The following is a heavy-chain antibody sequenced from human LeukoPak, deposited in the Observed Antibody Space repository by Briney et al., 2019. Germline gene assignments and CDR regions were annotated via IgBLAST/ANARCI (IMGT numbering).Heavy chain of an antibody. CDR3: ARHLNSVSYGPHPTKGAFDI. J-gene: IGHJ3*02. Sequence: SETLSLTCTVSGGSLSSDNYYWGWIRQPPGKGLEWLGSIYYSGTTYYNPSLKSRVTISVDTSKNQFSLKLSSVTAADTAVYYCARHLNSVSYGPHPTKGAFDIWGQGTMVTVSS. V-gene: IGHV4-39*01. D-gene: IGHD3-10*01. CDR1: GGSLSSDNYY. CDR2: IYYSGTT.